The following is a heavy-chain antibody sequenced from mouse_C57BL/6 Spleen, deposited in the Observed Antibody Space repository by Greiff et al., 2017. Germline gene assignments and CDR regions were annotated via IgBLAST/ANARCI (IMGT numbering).Heavy chain of an antibody. Sequence: EVKLVESGGGLVQPGGSLSLSCAASGFTFTDYYMSWVRQPPGKALEWLGFIRNKANGYTTEYSASVKGRFTISRDNSQSILYLQMNALRAEDSATYYCARYGDYDYDLWYFDVWGTGTTVTVSS. J-gene: IGHJ1*03. CDR3: ARYGDYDYDLWYFDV. CDR1: GFTFTDYY. CDR2: IRNKANGYTT. V-gene: IGHV7-3*01. D-gene: IGHD2-4*01.